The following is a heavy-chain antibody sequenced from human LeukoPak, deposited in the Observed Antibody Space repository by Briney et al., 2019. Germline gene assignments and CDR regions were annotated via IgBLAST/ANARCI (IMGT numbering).Heavy chain of an antibody. CDR1: GFTFTKFW. CDR3: ARSPTSWYFDY. D-gene: IGHD2-2*01. V-gene: IGHV3-30*02. J-gene: IGHJ4*02. CDR2: IRYHGSDK. Sequence: GGSLRLSCEASGFTFTKFWMSWVRQAPGKGLEWVAFIRYHGSDKYYADSVKGRFTISRDNSKNTLYLQMNSLRPEDTSVYFCARSPTSWYFDYWGQGTLVTVSS.